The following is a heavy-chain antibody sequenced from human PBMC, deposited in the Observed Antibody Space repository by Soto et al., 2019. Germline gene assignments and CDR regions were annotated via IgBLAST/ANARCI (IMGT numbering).Heavy chain of an antibody. V-gene: IGHV3-30*03. CDR2: ISYDGSNK. CDR3: ARSYYDSSGYSAY. J-gene: IGHJ4*02. Sequence: GGSLRLSCAASGFTFSSYSMNWVRQAPGKGLEWVAVISYDGSNKYYADSVKGRFTISRDNSKNTLYLQMNSLRAEDTAVYYCARSYYDSSGYSAYWGQGTLVTVS. CDR1: GFTFSSYS. D-gene: IGHD3-22*01.